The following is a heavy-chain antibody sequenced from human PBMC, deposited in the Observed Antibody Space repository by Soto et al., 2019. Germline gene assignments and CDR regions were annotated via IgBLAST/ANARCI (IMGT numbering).Heavy chain of an antibody. D-gene: IGHD3-10*01. CDR1: GGTFNIYT. CDR2: IIPLFGTA. J-gene: IGHJ5*02. CDR3: ARGVSGSYSSPLDR. Sequence: SVKVSRKPSGGTFNIYTFNWVRQAPGQGLEWMGGIIPLFGTATYAQKFQGRVTITAEDATSTAYMEMRALRSEDTAVYYCARGVSGSYSSPLDRWGQGTLVTVSS. V-gene: IGHV1-69*13.